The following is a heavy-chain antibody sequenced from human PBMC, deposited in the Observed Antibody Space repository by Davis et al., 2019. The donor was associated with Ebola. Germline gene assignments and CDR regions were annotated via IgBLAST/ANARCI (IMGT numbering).Heavy chain of an antibody. J-gene: IGHJ4*02. V-gene: IGHV1-46*01. CDR3: VGFYFGSGLKGDYFDY. Sequence: AASVKVSCKASGYTFTSYYMHWVRQAPGQGLEWMGIINPSGGSTSYAQKLQGRVTMTTDTSTSTAYMELRSLTSEDTAIYYCVGFYFGSGLKGDYFDYWGQGTLVAVSS. CDR2: INPSGGST. D-gene: IGHD3-10*01. CDR1: GYTFTSYY.